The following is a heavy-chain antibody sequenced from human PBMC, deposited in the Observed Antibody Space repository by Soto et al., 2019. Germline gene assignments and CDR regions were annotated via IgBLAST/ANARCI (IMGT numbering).Heavy chain of an antibody. D-gene: IGHD2-2*01. Sequence: EVQLVESGGGLLQPGGSLRLSCAASGFTCSSYSMNWVRQAPGNGLECVSYISSSSSTIYYADSVKGRFTISRDNEKNSLYLQMNSLRAEDTAVYYCAREHCSSTSCLNVFDYWGQGTLVTVSS. CDR2: ISSSSSTI. V-gene: IGHV3-48*01. J-gene: IGHJ4*02. CDR3: AREHCSSTSCLNVFDY. CDR1: GFTCSSYS.